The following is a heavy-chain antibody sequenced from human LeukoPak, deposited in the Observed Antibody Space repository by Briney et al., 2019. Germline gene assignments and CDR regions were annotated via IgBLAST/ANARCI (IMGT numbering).Heavy chain of an antibody. Sequence: PGRSLRLSCAASGFTFSSYGMHWVRQAPGKGLEWVAVISYDGSNKYYADSVKGRFTISRDNSKNTLYLQMNSLRAEDTAVYYCAKVVVPATMSHAFDIWGRGTMVTVSS. D-gene: IGHD2-2*01. J-gene: IGHJ3*02. CDR3: AKVVVPATMSHAFDI. CDR2: ISYDGSNK. CDR1: GFTFSSYG. V-gene: IGHV3-30*18.